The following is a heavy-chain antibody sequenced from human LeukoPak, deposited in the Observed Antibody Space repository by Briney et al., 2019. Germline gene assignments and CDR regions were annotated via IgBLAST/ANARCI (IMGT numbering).Heavy chain of an antibody. CDR1: TGSINSYY. D-gene: IGHD5-18*01. CDR2: IYTTGRA. Sequence: SETLSLTCTVSTGSINSYYWGWVRQPAGRGLEWIGRIYTTGRAGYDPSLQSRVTMSIDTSQKQFSLTLKSVTAADSAYYFCARHGYTASHFFLDYWSQGTLVTVSS. V-gene: IGHV4-4*07. CDR3: ARHGYTASHFFLDY. J-gene: IGHJ4*02.